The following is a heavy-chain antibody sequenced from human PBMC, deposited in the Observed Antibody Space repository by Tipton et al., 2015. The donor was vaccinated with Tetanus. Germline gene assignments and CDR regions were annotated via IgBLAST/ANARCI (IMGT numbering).Heavy chain of an antibody. J-gene: IGHJ5*02. CDR2: IYYTELT. D-gene: IGHD3-16*01. Sequence: GAPINRGGYLWTWVRQYPGRGLEWIGYIYYTELTSYTPSLESRVKISVDTSKNHFSLTLTSVTAADTAVYYCARDQGGGRVARLNWFGPWGQGTLVTVSS. CDR3: ARDQGGGRVARLNWFGP. V-gene: IGHV4-31*02. CDR1: GAPINRGGYL.